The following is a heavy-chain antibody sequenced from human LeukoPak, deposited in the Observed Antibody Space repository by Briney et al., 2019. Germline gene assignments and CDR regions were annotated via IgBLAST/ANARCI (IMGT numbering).Heavy chain of an antibody. CDR3: ARQEEDVVVPAAMGGYFDY. D-gene: IGHD2-2*01. CDR2: IYYSGST. Sequence: SETLSLTCTVSGSSISSSSYYWGWIRQPPGKGLEWIGSIYYSGSTYYNPSLKSRVTISVDTSKNQFSLKLSSVTAADTAVYYCARQEEDVVVPAAMGGYFDYWGQGTLVTVSS. V-gene: IGHV4-39*01. J-gene: IGHJ4*02. CDR1: GSSISSSSYY.